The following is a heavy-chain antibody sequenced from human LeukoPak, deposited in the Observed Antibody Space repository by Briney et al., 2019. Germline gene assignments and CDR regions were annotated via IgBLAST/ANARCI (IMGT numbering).Heavy chain of an antibody. CDR2: ISWDGGST. CDR1: GFTFDDYT. J-gene: IGHJ4*02. CDR3: AKDKEGRWFGESKGGYYFDY. V-gene: IGHV3-43*01. Sequence: PGGSLRLSCAASGFTFDDYTMHWVRQAPGKGLEWVSLISWDGGSTYYADSVKGRFTISRDNSKSSLYLQMNSLRTEDTALYYCAKDKEGRWFGESKGGYYFDYWGQGTLVTVSS. D-gene: IGHD3-10*01.